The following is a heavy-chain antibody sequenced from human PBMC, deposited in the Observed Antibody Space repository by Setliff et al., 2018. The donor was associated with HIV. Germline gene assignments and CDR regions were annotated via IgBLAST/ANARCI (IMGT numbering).Heavy chain of an antibody. CDR3: ARGRSRWTYYNYYYMDV. Sequence: SETLSLTCAVSGYSISSGYYWGWIRQPPGRGLEWIGSIYHSGSTHYNPSLKSRVTISVDTSKNQFSLKLSSVTAADTAVYYCARGRSRWTYYNYYYMDVWGKGTTVTVSS. J-gene: IGHJ6*03. CDR1: GYSISSGYY. D-gene: IGHD6-13*01. V-gene: IGHV4-38-2*01. CDR2: IYHSGST.